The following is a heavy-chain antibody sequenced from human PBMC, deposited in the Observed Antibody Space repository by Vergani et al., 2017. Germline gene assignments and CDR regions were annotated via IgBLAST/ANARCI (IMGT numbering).Heavy chain of an antibody. CDR2: IHPNSGDT. D-gene: IGHD6-13*01. CDR1: GYTFTSYH. Sequence: QVQLVQSGAEVKKPGASVQVSCKASGYTFTSYHMHWVRQVPGQGLEWMGWIHPNSGDTNYAQKFQGRVTVTRDTSISTAYMDLSRLRSDDTAVYYCASLSASSSNYVGFWGQGTVVTVSS. CDR3: ASLSASSSNYVGF. V-gene: IGHV1-2*02. J-gene: IGHJ4*02.